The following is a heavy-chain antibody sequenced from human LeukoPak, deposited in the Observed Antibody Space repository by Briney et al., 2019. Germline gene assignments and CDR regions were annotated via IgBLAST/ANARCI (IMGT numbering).Heavy chain of an antibody. CDR2: IDKKDKGYATAT. D-gene: IGHD1-26*01. Sequence: GGSLRLSCAASGFTFSGSAIHWVRQSSGKGLECVGQIDKKDKGYATATAYAAPVKGRFTSSRDGSINTAYLQMKSLNTEDTALYYCTRDSGTYTWFDPWGQGTLVTVSS. CDR1: GFTFSGSA. CDR3: TRDSGTYTWFDP. J-gene: IGHJ5*02. V-gene: IGHV3-73*01.